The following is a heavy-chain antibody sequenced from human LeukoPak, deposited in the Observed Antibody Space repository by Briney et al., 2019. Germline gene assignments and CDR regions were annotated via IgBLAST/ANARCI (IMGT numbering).Heavy chain of an antibody. Sequence: GGSLRLSCAASGFTFSSYAMHWVRQAPGKGLEWVAVISYDGSNKYYADSVKGRFTISRDNSKNTLYLQMNSLRAEDTAVYYCARDKIEVAATLWTHWFDPWGQGTLVTVSS. D-gene: IGHD2-15*01. V-gene: IGHV3-30*04. J-gene: IGHJ5*02. CDR3: ARDKIEVAATLWTHWFDP. CDR1: GFTFSSYA. CDR2: ISYDGSNK.